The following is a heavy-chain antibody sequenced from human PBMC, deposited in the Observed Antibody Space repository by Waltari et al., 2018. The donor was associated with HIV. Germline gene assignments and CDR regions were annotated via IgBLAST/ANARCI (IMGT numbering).Heavy chain of an antibody. CDR2: ISSSSIYI. CDR1: GFTISTYG. J-gene: IGHJ4*02. Sequence: EVTLVESGGVLVKPGESLRLSCTAPGFTISTYGMHWVRQSPGKGLEWVSFISSSSIYIYYADSVKGRFTISRDNAKNSLYLQMNSLRAEDTAVYYCARGKYYYHSSGYCDSLPFDYWGQGTLVTVSS. CDR3: ARGKYYYHSSGYCDSLPFDY. V-gene: IGHV3-21*01. D-gene: IGHD3-22*01.